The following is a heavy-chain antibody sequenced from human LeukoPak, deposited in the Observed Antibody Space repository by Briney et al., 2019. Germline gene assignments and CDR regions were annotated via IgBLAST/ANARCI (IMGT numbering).Heavy chain of an antibody. V-gene: IGHV4-34*01. Sequence: SETLSLTCAVYGGSFSGYYWSWIRQPPGKGLEWIGEINHSGSTNYNPSLKSRVTISVDASKNLFALKLSSVTAANTAVYYCARDRYCSGGSCYLGWFDPWGQGTLVTVSS. J-gene: IGHJ5*02. CDR3: ARDRYCSGGSCYLGWFDP. CDR1: GGSFSGYY. D-gene: IGHD2-15*01. CDR2: INHSGST.